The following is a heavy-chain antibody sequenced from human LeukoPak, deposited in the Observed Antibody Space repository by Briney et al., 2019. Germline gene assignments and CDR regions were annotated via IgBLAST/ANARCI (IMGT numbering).Heavy chain of an antibody. CDR1: GFTFIDYA. J-gene: IGHJ4*02. D-gene: IGHD3-10*01. Sequence: GGSLRLSCATSGFTFIDYAMSWVRPAPGKGLEWVSSSSSSGYTYYAVSVKGRFTVSRDSSNNTVYLQMNSLRAEDTAMYYCAKDIRAVGTSVFEYWGQGTLVSVSS. CDR2: SSSSGYT. V-gene: IGHV3-23*01. CDR3: AKDIRAVGTSVFEY.